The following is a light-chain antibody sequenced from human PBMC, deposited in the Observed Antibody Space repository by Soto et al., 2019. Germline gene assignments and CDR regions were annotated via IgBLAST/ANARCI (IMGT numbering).Light chain of an antibody. CDR1: SSNIGTNY. CDR2: CND. CDR3: ATRDNSLSRWV. J-gene: IGLJ3*02. V-gene: IGLV1-47*02. Sequence: QSVLTQPPSASGTPGQRVTISCSGSSSNIGTNYVYWYKQLPGTAPKLLIYCNDQRPSGVPDRLSSSKSGTSASLAISGLRSEDEADYYCATRDNSLSRWVFGGGTKVTVL.